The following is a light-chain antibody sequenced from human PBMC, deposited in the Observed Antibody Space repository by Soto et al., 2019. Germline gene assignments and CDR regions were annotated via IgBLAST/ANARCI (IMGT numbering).Light chain of an antibody. J-gene: IGKJ4*01. CDR2: DAS. Sequence: EIVMTQSPATLSVSPGERATLSCRASQSVSSLLAWYQQKSGQPPRLLVSDASKRATGVPARFSGSGSGTDFTLIISSLEPEDFAIYYCQQRSNWPLTFGAGTKVEIK. CDR3: QQRSNWPLT. V-gene: IGKV3-11*01. CDR1: QSVSSL.